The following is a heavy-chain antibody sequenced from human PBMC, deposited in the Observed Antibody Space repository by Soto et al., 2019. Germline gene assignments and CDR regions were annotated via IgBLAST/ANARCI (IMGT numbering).Heavy chain of an antibody. CDR2: MNPNRTNT. J-gene: IGHJ5*02. CDR3: VRGGFLSHDHVIIAPATLGFDP. D-gene: IGHD2-2*01. Sequence: ASVKVSCKASGYTFTTYDINWVRQAPGQGLEWMGWMNPNRTNTGYAEKFQGRVTMTRDTSIRTAYMELSSLRYDDTAVYYCVRGGFLSHDHVIIAPATLGFDPWGQGTLVTVSS. V-gene: IGHV1-8*01. CDR1: GYTFTTYD.